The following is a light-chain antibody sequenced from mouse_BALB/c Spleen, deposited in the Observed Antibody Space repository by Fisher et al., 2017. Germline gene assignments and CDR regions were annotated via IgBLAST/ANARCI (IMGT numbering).Light chain of an antibody. V-gene: IGKV4-63*01. CDR1: SSVSY. CDR3: FQGSGYPLT. Sequence: DIVITQSTAIMSASPGEKVTMTCSASSSVSYMYWYQQKSSTSPKLWIYDTSKLASGVPGRFSGSGSGNSYSLTISSMEAEDVATYYCFQGSGYPLTFGGGTKLEIK. CDR2: DTS. J-gene: IGKJ2*01.